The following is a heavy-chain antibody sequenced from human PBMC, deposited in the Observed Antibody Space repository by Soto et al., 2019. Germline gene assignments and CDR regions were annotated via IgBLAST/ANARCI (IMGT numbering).Heavy chain of an antibody. CDR3: ARTPPFYYYYYYMDV. CDR2: IYYSGST. J-gene: IGHJ6*03. Sequence: SETLSLTCTVSGGSISSYYWSWIRQPPGKGLEWIGYIYYSGSTNYNPSLKSRVTISVDTSKNQFSLKLSSVTAADTAVYYCARTPPFYYYYYYMDVWGKGTTVTSP. CDR1: GGSISSYY. V-gene: IGHV4-59*01.